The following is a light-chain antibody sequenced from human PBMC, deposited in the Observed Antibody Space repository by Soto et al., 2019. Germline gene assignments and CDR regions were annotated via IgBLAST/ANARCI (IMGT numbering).Light chain of an antibody. J-gene: IGLJ2*01. CDR3: CSYTSSNTVV. V-gene: IGLV2-14*01. CDR2: DVS. Sequence: QSALTQPASVSGSPGQSITISCTGTSSDVGGYNYVSWYQQHPGKAPKLMIYDVSNRPSVVSNRFSGSKSGNTASLTISGLQTEDEADYYCCSYTSSNTVVFGGGTKLTVL. CDR1: SSDVGGYNY.